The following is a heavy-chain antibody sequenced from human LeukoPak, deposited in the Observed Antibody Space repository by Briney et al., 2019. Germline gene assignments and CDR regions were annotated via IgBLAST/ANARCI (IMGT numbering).Heavy chain of an antibody. D-gene: IGHD4-11*01. CDR2: IYTGGDT. Sequence: GGSLRLSCAASGFTVSSNYMSWVRQAPGKGLEWVSVIYTGGDTYYADSVKGRFTISRDNAKNSLYLQMNSLRAEDTAVYYCARDAYRGRYFDYWGQGTLVTVSS. J-gene: IGHJ4*02. CDR3: ARDAYRGRYFDY. CDR1: GFTVSSNY. V-gene: IGHV3-53*01.